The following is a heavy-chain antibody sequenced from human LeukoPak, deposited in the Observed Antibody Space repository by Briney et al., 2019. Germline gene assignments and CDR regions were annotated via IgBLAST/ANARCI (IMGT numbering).Heavy chain of an antibody. CDR1: GFTFSSYE. J-gene: IGHJ4*02. V-gene: IGHV3-48*03. Sequence: GGSLRLSCAASGFTFSSYEMNWVRQAPGKGLEWVSYISSSGSSIYYADSVKGRFTISRDNAKNSLYLQMNSLRAEDTAVYYCASLGSRSGSYYWGQGTLVTVYS. D-gene: IGHD3-10*01. CDR3: ASLGSRSGSYY. CDR2: ISSSGSSI.